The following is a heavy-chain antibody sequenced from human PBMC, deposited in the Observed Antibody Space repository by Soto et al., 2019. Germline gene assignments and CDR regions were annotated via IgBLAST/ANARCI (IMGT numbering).Heavy chain of an antibody. Sequence: QVQLVQSGAEVKKPGASVKVSCKASGYTFSTYAISWVRQAPGQGLEWMGWISAYNGNTNYAQKFQGRVTMTTDTSTRTAYMELRSLRSDDTAVYYCARQKLGQGMGGGTRGNYWGQGTLVTVSS. CDR2: ISAYNGNT. V-gene: IGHV1-18*01. J-gene: IGHJ4*02. CDR3: ARQKLGQGMGGGTRGNY. CDR1: GYTFSTYA. D-gene: IGHD7-27*01.